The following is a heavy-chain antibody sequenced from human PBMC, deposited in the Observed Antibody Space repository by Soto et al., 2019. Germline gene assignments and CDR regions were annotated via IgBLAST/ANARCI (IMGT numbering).Heavy chain of an antibody. CDR3: VRADSRGYYYYYYGMDV. J-gene: IGHJ6*02. Sequence: GGSLRLSCAASGFTFSSYAMHWVRQAPGKGLEYVSAISSNGGSTYYANSVKGRFTISRDNSKNTLYLQMGSLRAEDMAVYYCVRADSRGYYYYYYGMDVWGQGTTVTVSS. V-gene: IGHV3-64*01. CDR1: GFTFSSYA. CDR2: ISSNGGST. D-gene: IGHD3-22*01.